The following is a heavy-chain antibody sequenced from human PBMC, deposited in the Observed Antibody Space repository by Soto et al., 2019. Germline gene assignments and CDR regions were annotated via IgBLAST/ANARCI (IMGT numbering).Heavy chain of an antibody. V-gene: IGHV3-30-3*01. J-gene: IGHJ5*02. CDR1: GYNFTSYA. CDR3: ARDRMVRGVIINWFDL. D-gene: IGHD3-10*01. CDR2: ISYEGSNK. Sequence: XGSRRHWCAAAGYNFTSYAVHWVRQSPGKGLEWVAVISYEGSNKYYADSVKGRFTISRDNSKNTLYLQMNSLRAEDTAVYYCARDRMVRGVIINWFDLWGQGTLVTVSS.